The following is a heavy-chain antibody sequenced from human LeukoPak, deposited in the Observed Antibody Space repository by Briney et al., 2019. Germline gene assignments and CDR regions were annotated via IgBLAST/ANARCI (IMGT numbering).Heavy chain of an antibody. CDR1: GGSISSYF. CDR3: ARGGGGRGNFDY. V-gene: IGHV4-59*08. CDR2: IYYSGST. J-gene: IGHJ4*02. Sequence: SETLSLTCTVSGGSISSYFWSWIRQPPGKGLEWIGYIYYSGSTNYNPSLKSRVTISVDTSKNQFSLKLSSVTAADTAVYYCARGGGGRGNFDYWGQGTLVTVSS. D-gene: IGHD3-10*01.